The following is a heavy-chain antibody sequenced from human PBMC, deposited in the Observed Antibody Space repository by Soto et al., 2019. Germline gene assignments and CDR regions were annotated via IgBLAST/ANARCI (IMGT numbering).Heavy chain of an antibody. CDR1: GGSFSDYY. Sequence: SETLSLTCAVYGGSFSDYYWIWIRQSPGKGLEWIGHIHNSGSPYNNPSLKSRVTISADTSMNQFSLALTSVTAADTAMYYCARGSTKEKVDSWGQGILDTVSS. J-gene: IGHJ4*02. V-gene: IGHV4-34*01. CDR2: IHNSGSP. CDR3: ARGSTKEKVDS.